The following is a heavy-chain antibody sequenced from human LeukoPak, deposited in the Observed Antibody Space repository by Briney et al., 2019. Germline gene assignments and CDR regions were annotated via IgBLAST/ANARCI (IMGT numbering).Heavy chain of an antibody. D-gene: IGHD2-15*01. V-gene: IGHV1-2*02. J-gene: IGHJ4*02. CDR3: ARDLCGGGSCLTL. CDR1: GYTFTGYY. Sequence: ASVKVSCKASGYTFTGYYMHWVRQAPGQGLEWMGWINPNRGGTNYAQKFQGRVTMTRDTSISTAYMEPSRLRSDDTAVYYCARDLCGGGSCLTLWGQGTLVTVSS. CDR2: INPNRGGT.